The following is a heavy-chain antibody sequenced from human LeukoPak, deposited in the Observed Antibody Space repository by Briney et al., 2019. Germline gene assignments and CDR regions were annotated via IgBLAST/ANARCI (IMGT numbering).Heavy chain of an antibody. Sequence: SETLSLTCTVSGVSISSSSYYWGWLRQPPGKGLEWIGNIYYSGYTYYNPSLKSRVSISVDTSKNQFSLKLSSVTAADTAVYYCARGRRLGGNWPLSYWGQGTLVTVSS. CDR2: IYYSGYT. J-gene: IGHJ4*02. D-gene: IGHD1-1*01. CDR1: GVSISSSSYY. CDR3: ARGRRLGGNWPLSY. V-gene: IGHV4-39*07.